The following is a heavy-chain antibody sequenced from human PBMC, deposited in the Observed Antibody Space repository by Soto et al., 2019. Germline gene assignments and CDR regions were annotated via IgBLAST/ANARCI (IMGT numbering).Heavy chain of an antibody. J-gene: IGHJ4*02. CDR2: INHSGST. Sequence: SETLSLTCAVYGGSFSGYYWSWIRQPPGKGLEWIGEINHSGSTNYNPSLKSRVTISVDTSKNQFSLKLSSVTAADTAVYYCARELLDYGGNSGFDYWGQGTLVTVS. CDR1: GGSFSGYY. D-gene: IGHD4-17*01. V-gene: IGHV4-34*01. CDR3: ARELLDYGGNSGFDY.